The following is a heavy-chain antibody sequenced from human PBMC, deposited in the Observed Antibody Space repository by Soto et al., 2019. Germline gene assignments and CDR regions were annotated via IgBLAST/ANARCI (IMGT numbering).Heavy chain of an antibody. CDR2: IIPIFGTA. Sequence: SVKVSCKASGYTFTSYYMHWVRQAPVQGLEWMGGIIPIFGTANYAQKFQGRVTITADESTSTAYMELSSLRSEDTAVYYCARDGSRQQLFIWGQGTLVTVSS. J-gene: IGHJ4*02. V-gene: IGHV1-69*13. CDR1: GYTFTSYY. D-gene: IGHD6-13*01. CDR3: ARDGSRQQLFI.